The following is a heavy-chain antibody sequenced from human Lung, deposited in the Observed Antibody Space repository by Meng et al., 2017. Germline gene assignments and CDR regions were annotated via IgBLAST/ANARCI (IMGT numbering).Heavy chain of an antibody. J-gene: IGHJ4*02. CDR2: IKPSSGDT. CDR1: GYSFNAYY. CDR3: VRDENISLGRLFGDY. D-gene: IGHD2-15*01. V-gene: IGHV1-2*06. Sequence: VPLVQSGAEVKEPGASLRVSCQPSGYSFNAYYRSWVRQAPGQGLAWLGHIKPSSGDTRYAQKFQGRVTMTGDTSISTAYVELSSMGSDDTAVYYCVRDENISLGRLFGDYWGQGTMVTVSS.